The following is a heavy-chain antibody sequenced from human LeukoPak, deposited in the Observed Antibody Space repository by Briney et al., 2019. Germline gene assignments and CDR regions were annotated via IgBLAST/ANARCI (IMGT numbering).Heavy chain of an antibody. Sequence: GGSLRLSCAASGFTFSDYYMSWIRQAPGKGLEWVSYISSSGSTIYYADSVKGRFTISRDNAKNSLYLQMNSLRAEDTAVYYCARVAEYDFWSGYQGYYFDYWGQGTLVTVSS. CDR2: ISSSGSTI. J-gene: IGHJ4*02. CDR3: ARVAEYDFWSGYQGYYFDY. D-gene: IGHD3-3*01. CDR1: GFTFSDYY. V-gene: IGHV3-11*01.